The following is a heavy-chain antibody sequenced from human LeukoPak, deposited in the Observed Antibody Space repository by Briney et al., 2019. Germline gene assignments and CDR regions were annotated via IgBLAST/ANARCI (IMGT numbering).Heavy chain of an antibody. CDR3: ATSPGYSYGNWFDP. CDR2: IYYSRST. V-gene: IGHV4-59*01. J-gene: IGHJ5*02. Sequence: SETLSLTCTVSGGSISSYYWSWIRQPPGKGLGWMGYIYYSRSTNYNPYLKSRVTISVDPSKNQFSLKLSSVTAADTAVDYCATSPGYSYGNWFDPWGQGTLVTVSS. D-gene: IGHD5-18*01. CDR1: GGSISSYY.